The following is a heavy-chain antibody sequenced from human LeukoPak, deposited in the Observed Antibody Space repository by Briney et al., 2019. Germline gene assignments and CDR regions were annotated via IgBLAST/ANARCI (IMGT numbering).Heavy chain of an antibody. Sequence: KPSETLSLTCTVSGGSISNFYWSWIRQPPEKGLEWIGYIYYSGSTNYNPSLKSRVTMSVDTSKNQFSLKLNSVTAADTAVYYCARHSHDYGDYWGQGTLVTVSS. CDR1: GGSISNFY. CDR3: ARHSHDYGDY. CDR2: IYYSGST. J-gene: IGHJ4*02. V-gene: IGHV4-59*08.